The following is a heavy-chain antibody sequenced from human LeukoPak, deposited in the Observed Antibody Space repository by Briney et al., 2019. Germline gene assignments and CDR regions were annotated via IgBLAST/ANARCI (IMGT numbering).Heavy chain of an antibody. V-gene: IGHV1-58*02. J-gene: IGHJ3*02. CDR2: IVVGSGNT. CDR3: AADSSGWTYDAFDI. CDR1: GFTFTSSA. D-gene: IGHD6-19*01. Sequence: SVKVSCKASGFTFTSSAMQWVRQARGQRLEWIGWIVVGSGNTNYAQKFQESVTITRDMSTSTAYMELSSLRSEDTAVYYCAADSSGWTYDAFDIWGQGTMVTVSS.